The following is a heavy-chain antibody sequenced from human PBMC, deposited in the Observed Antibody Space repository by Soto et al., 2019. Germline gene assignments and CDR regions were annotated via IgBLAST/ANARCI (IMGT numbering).Heavy chain of an antibody. D-gene: IGHD3-10*01. Sequence: GGSLRLSCAASGFTFSSNAMSWVRQAPGKGLEWVSAITFSGHSTYYADSVKGRFIISRDNSKNTLYLQMNSLRAEDTAAYYCAKDQFDVKVWSNFDYWGQGTLVTVSS. CDR3: AKDQFDVKVWSNFDY. CDR2: ITFSGHST. V-gene: IGHV3-23*01. J-gene: IGHJ4*02. CDR1: GFTFSSNA.